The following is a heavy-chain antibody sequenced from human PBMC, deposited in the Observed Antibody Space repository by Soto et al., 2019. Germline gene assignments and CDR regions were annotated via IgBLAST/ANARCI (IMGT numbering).Heavy chain of an antibody. Sequence: QLQLQESGSGLVKPSQTLSLTCAVSGGSLSRGGYSWGWIRQPPGKGLEWMGYIYHSGSTYYNPSRKSRVTISVDRSKIQFAMKLSNVTAADTAVYYCGRATDYCGQETLVTGSS. CDR2: IYHSGST. V-gene: IGHV4-30-2*01. CDR3: GRATDY. CDR1: GGSLSRGGYS. J-gene: IGHJ4*02.